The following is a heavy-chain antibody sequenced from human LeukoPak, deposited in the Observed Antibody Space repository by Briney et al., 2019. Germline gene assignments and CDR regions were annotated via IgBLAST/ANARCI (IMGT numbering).Heavy chain of an antibody. V-gene: IGHV3-53*01. D-gene: IGHD3-22*01. CDR3: ARDAHYYDSSGYWTSLGDAFDI. J-gene: IGHJ3*02. CDR2: IYSGGST. CDR1: GFTVSSNY. Sequence: GGSLRLSCAASGFTVSSNYMSWVRQAPGKGLEWVSVIYSGGSTYYADSVKGRFTISRDNSKNTLYLQMNSLRAEDTAVYYCARDAHYYDSSGYWTSLGDAFDIWGQGTMVTVSS.